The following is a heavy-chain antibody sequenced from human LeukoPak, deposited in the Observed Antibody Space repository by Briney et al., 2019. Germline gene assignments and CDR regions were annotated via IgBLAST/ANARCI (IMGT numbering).Heavy chain of an antibody. V-gene: IGHV4-30-4*08. D-gene: IGHD1/OR15-1a*01. J-gene: IGHJ4*02. CDR3: AGFPNWNNPVY. Sequence: SQTLSLTCSVSGASISSGNYFRSWIRQSPGKGLEWIGYIYYRGTTYYNPSLKSRVIISEDSSKSQFSLELTSVTAADTAVYYCAGFPNWNNPVYWGQGTLVTVSS. CDR2: IYYRGTT. CDR1: GASISSGNYF.